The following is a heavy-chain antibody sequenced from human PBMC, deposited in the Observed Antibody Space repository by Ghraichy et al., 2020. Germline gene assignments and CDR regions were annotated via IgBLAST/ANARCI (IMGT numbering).Heavy chain of an antibody. CDR2: ISYHGSEI. V-gene: IGHV3-30*04. D-gene: IGHD1-26*01. J-gene: IGHJ4*02. CDR1: GFTFKSYA. Sequence: GGSLRLSCAASGFTFKSYAMHWVRQAPGKGLEWVAIISYHGSEIYYADSVKGRFTISRDNSKNTLYLQMNSLRPEDTSVYYCASDRSSGSFTYIDDWGQGTLVTVSS. CDR3: ASDRSSGSFTYIDD.